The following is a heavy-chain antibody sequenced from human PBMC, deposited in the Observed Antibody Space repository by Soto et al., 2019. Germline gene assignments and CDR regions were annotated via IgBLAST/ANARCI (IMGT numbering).Heavy chain of an antibody. CDR1: GYTFNSYG. D-gene: IGHD2-15*01. Sequence: QVQLVQSGAEVKKPGASVKVSCKASGYTFNSYGISWVRQAPGQGLEWMGRISAYKGNTNYAQKLQGRVTMTTDTSTSTVYMELRSLRSDDTAVYYCASSASIYCSGGSCSYYDMDVWGQGTTVIVSS. CDR2: ISAYKGNT. CDR3: ASSASIYCSGGSCSYYDMDV. V-gene: IGHV1-18*01. J-gene: IGHJ6*02.